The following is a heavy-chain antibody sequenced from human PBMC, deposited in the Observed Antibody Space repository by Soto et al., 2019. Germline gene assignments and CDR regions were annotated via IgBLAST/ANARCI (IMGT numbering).Heavy chain of an antibody. CDR2: IYYSGST. CDR3: ARVSRLGRHVAFDI. Sequence: LSLTCTVSGGTFSSGGYYWSCIRQHPGKGLEWIGYIYYSGSTYYNPSLKSRVTMSVDTSKNQFSLKLSSVTAADTAVYYCARVSRLGRHVAFDIWGQGTMVTVSS. CDR1: GGTFSSGGYY. J-gene: IGHJ3*02. V-gene: IGHV4-31*03.